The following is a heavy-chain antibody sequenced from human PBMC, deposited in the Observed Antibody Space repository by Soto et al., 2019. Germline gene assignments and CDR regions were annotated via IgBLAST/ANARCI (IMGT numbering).Heavy chain of an antibody. CDR1: GGTFSGYA. Sequence: QVQLVQSGAEVKKPGSSVKVSCKASGGTFSGYAISWVRQAPGQGLEWMGGIIPIFGTANYAQKFQGRVTITADESTSTAYMELSSLRSEDTAVYYCAGVSSSWYKDYFDYWGQGTLVTVSS. V-gene: IGHV1-69*12. CDR2: IIPIFGTA. J-gene: IGHJ4*02. D-gene: IGHD6-13*01. CDR3: AGVSSSWYKDYFDY.